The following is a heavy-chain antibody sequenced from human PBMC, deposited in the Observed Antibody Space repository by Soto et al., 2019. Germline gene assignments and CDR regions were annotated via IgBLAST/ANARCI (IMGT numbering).Heavy chain of an antibody. CDR3: GRLIGNSGLDY. J-gene: IGHJ4*02. Sequence: SQTLSVICVISGDSVSSNDATWDWIRQSPSRGLEWLGRTYYRSKWYNDYAVSVKRRITINPDTSKNQISLQLSSVTPEAAVDYYCGRLIGNSGLDYWGQGTLVTVSS. CDR1: GDSVSSNDAT. CDR2: TYYRSKWYN. D-gene: IGHD6-25*01. V-gene: IGHV6-1*01.